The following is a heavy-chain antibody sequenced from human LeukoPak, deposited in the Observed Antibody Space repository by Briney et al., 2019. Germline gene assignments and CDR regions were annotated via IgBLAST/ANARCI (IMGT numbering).Heavy chain of an antibody. CDR3: ARLQGSGSPPFDY. Sequence: SETLSLTCGVSVGSINSGNWWTWVRQSPGKGLEWIGEIHHNGTRNYNPSLKSRVTISVDTSKNQFSLKLSAVTAADTAVYYCARLQGSGSPPFDYWGQGTLVSVSS. V-gene: IGHV4/OR15-8*01. D-gene: IGHD3-10*01. CDR1: VGSINSGNW. J-gene: IGHJ4*02. CDR2: IHHNGTR.